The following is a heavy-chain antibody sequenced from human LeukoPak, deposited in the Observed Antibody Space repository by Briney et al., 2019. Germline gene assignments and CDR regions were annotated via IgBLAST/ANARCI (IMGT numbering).Heavy chain of an antibody. CDR1: GGSFSGYY. V-gene: IGHV4-34*01. Sequence: TASETLSLTCAVYGGSFSGYYWSWIRQPPGKGLEWIGEINHSGSTNYNPSLKSRVTISVDTSKNQFSLKLSSVTAADTAVYYCARGRSVWGQGTQVTVSS. CDR2: INHSGST. CDR3: ARGRSV. J-gene: IGHJ4*02.